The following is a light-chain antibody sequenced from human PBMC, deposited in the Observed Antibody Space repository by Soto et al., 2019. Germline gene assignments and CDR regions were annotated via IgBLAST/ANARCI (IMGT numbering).Light chain of an antibody. CDR3: NQYGASPRT. CDR1: QRVDTSF. CDR2: GTS. Sequence: VMTQSPVTLSVSPGDSATLSCRASQRVDTSFLAWYLQKPGQAHRLLIYGTSNRATGIQDRFSASGSGTDFTLTIRRLEPEDFAVYFCNQYGASPRTFGQGTKVDIK. V-gene: IGKV3-20*01. J-gene: IGKJ1*01.